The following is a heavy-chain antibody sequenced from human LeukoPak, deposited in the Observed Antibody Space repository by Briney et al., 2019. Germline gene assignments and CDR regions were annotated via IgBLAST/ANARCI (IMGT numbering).Heavy chain of an antibody. CDR2: INHSGST. J-gene: IGHJ4*02. Sequence: PSETLSLTCTVSGGSISSSGYYWSWIRQPPGKGLEWIGEINHSGSTNYNPSLKSRVTISVDTSKNQFSLKLSSVTAADTAVYYCARSPTTIAAAVRQGYYFDYWGQGTLVTVSS. CDR1: GGSISSSGYY. CDR3: ARSPTTIAAAVRQGYYFDY. V-gene: IGHV4-39*07. D-gene: IGHD6-13*01.